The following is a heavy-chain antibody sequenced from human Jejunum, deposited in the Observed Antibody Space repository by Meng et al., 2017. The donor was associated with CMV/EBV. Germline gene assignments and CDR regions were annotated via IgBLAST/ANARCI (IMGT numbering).Heavy chain of an antibody. CDR2: ITSSSSTV. Sequence: CTASGFAVSRYRMNWVRQAPEKRLEWISYITSSSSTVFYADSVRDRFTISRDNANNSLYLQMNNLRADDTALYYCARDPVLSGLDVWGQGATVTVSS. CDR3: ARDPVLSGLDV. V-gene: IGHV3-48*04. J-gene: IGHJ6*02. CDR1: GFAVSRYR.